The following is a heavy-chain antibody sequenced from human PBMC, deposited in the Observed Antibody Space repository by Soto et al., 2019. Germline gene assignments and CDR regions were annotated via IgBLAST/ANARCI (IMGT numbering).Heavy chain of an antibody. CDR2: IWYDGSNK. Sequence: QVQLVESGGGVVQPGRSLRLSCAASGFTFSSYGMHWVRQAPGKGLEWVAVIWYDGSNKYYADSVKGRFTISRDNSKNTLDLQMNSLRAEDTAVYYCARDSMMGFGGVIVGDAFDIWGQGTMVTVSS. D-gene: IGHD3-16*02. J-gene: IGHJ3*02. CDR3: ARDSMMGFGGVIVGDAFDI. CDR1: GFTFSSYG. V-gene: IGHV3-33*01.